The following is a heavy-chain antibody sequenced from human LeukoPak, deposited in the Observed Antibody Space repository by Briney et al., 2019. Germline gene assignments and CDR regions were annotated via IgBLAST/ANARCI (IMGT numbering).Heavy chain of an antibody. Sequence: GGSLRLSCAASGFIFGEHYMSWIRQAPGKGLECISYISSSGFTIYYADSVKGRFTISRDNAKDSLYLQMNSLRVEDTALYYCARNKERFDPWGQGTLVTVSS. CDR3: ARNKERFDP. CDR1: GFIFGEHY. J-gene: IGHJ5*02. CDR2: ISSSGFTI. V-gene: IGHV3-11*04.